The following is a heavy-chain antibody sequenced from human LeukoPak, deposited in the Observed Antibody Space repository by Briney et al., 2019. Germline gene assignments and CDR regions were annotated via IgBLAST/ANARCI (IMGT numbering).Heavy chain of an antibody. CDR2: ISGSGGST. V-gene: IGHV3-23*01. D-gene: IGHD6-19*01. CDR1: GFTFSSYA. CDR3: AKGKDDSSGWYFFY. Sequence: GGSLRLSCAASGFTFSSYAMSWVRQAPGKGLEWVSAISGSGGSTYYADSVKGRFTIPRDNSKNTLYLQMNSLRAEDTAVYYCAKGKDDSSGWYFFYWGQGTLVTVSS. J-gene: IGHJ4*02.